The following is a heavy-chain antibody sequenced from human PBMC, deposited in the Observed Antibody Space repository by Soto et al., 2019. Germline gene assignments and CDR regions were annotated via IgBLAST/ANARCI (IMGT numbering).Heavy chain of an antibody. CDR3: ARVGYYATGSYYNTRFDP. CDR2: IYHSGST. V-gene: IGHV4-30-2*01. CDR1: GGSISGGGYS. J-gene: IGHJ5*02. Sequence: SETLSLTCAVSGGSISGGGYSWSWIRQPPGKGLEWIGYIYHSGSTYYNPSLKSRVTISVDRSKNQFSLELSSVTAADTAVYDCARVGYYATGSYYNTRFDPWGQGTLFTVSS. D-gene: IGHD3-10*01.